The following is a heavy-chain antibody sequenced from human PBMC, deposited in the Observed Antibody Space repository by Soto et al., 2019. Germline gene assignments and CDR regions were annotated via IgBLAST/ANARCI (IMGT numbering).Heavy chain of an antibody. CDR3: ARDTSYDFWRGYVGFDP. D-gene: IGHD3-3*01. CDR1: GGSVSSGRHY. CDR2: SYYSGST. Sequence: TLSITCTASGGSVSSGRHYWSWIRQPPGKGLEWMGNSYYSGSTKYNPSLKSRVTISVDRSRNHFSLNLRSVTTAETALYYCARDTSYDFWRGYVGFDPWGQGTLVTVSS. V-gene: IGHV4-61*03. J-gene: IGHJ5*02.